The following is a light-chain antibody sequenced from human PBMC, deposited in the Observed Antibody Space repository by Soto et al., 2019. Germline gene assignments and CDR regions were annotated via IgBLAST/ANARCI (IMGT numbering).Light chain of an antibody. CDR2: AAF. CDR3: HQSYDLPHT. V-gene: IGKV1-39*01. J-gene: IGKJ2*01. CDR1: QDIVNF. Sequence: DIQMTQSPSSLSAYVGDRVTITCRASQDIVNFLNWYRQIPGKAPRLLLYAAFSLQSGVPSRFSGRGSGTDFTLTISSLQPEDSATYYCHQSYDLPHTFGQGTKVEIK.